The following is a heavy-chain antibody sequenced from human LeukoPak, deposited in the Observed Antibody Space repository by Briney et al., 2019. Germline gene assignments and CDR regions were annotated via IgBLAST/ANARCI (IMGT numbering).Heavy chain of an antibody. CDR2: INTNTGNP. Sequence: ASVKDSCKASGYTFTSYAMNWVRQAPGQGLEWMGWINTNTGNPTYAQGFTGRFVFSLDTSVSTAYLQISSLKAEDTAVYYCATDHSGSYSGAFDIWGQGTMVTVSS. J-gene: IGHJ3*02. CDR1: GYTFTSYA. V-gene: IGHV7-4-1*02. D-gene: IGHD1-26*01. CDR3: ATDHSGSYSGAFDI.